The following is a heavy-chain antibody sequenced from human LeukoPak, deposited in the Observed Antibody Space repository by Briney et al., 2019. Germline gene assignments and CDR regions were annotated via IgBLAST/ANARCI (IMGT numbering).Heavy chain of an antibody. CDR2: IKSKTDGGTT. J-gene: IGHJ4*02. V-gene: IGHV3-15*01. CDR1: GFTFSNAW. D-gene: IGHD4-11*01. Sequence: PGGSLRLSCAASGFTFSNAWMSWVRQAPGKGLEWVGRIKSKTDGGTTDYAAPVKGRFTISRDDSKNTLYLQMNSLKTEDTAVYYCTTPLYRTVSFDYWGQGTLVTVSS. CDR3: TTPLYRTVSFDY.